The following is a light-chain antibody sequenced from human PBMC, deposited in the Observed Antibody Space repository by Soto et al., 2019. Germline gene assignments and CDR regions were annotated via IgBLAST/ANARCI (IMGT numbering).Light chain of an antibody. CDR2: GAS. J-gene: IGKJ5*01. CDR3: QQYHSSPLVT. Sequence: EIVLTQSPGTLSLSPGERATLSCRASQSVSSTYLAWYQQKPGQAPRLLIYGASSRATGIPDRFSGSVYGTVFTLTISRLEPEDFAVYYCQQYHSSPLVTFGQGTRLEIK. V-gene: IGKV3-20*01. CDR1: QSVSSTY.